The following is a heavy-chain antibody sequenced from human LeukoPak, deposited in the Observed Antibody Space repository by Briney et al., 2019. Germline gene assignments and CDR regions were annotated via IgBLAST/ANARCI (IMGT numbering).Heavy chain of an antibody. CDR3: ARRGYSYGPSGSFDF. J-gene: IGHJ4*02. Sequence: SETLSLTCTVSGVSISDYYWSWIRQPPGKGLEWIGYIYYSGSTNYNYNPSLKSRVTISVDTSENQFSLRLTSVTAADTAVYYCARRGYSYGPSGSFDFWGQGTLVTVSS. D-gene: IGHD5-18*01. CDR2: IYYSGSTNY. CDR1: GVSISDYY. V-gene: IGHV4-59*01.